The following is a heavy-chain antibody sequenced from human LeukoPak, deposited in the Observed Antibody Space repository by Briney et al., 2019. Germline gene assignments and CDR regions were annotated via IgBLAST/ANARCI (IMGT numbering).Heavy chain of an antibody. CDR2: INHSGST. D-gene: IGHD3-10*01. J-gene: IGHJ4*02. V-gene: IGHV4-34*01. CDR3: ARGPKFGELDY. CDR1: GGSFSGYY. Sequence: SDTLSLTCAVYGGSFSGYYWSWIRQPPGKGLEWIGEINHSGSTNYNPSLKSRVTISVDTSKNQFSLKLSSVTAADTAVYYCARGPKFGELDYWGQGTLVTVSS.